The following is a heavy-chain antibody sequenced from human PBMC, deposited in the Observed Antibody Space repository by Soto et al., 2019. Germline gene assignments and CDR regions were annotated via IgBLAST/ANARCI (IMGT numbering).Heavy chain of an antibody. J-gene: IGHJ5*02. D-gene: IGHD3-10*02. V-gene: IGHV3-33*01. CDR1: GFTFRNYG. Sequence: QVQLVESVVGVVQPGRSLRLSCAASGFTFRNYGMHWVRQAPGKGLEWLAVIWYDGSNKYYADSVKGRFTISRDNSTNTLYLEMNSLRDEDTAVYYCARDVRSRRYDLWGQGTLVIVSS. CDR2: IWYDGSNK. CDR3: ARDVRSRRYDL.